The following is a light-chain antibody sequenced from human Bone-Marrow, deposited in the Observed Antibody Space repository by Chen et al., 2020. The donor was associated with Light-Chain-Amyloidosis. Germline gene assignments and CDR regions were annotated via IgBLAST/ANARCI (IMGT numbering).Light chain of an antibody. CDR3: QVWDRGSDRPV. Sequence: SYVLTQPSSVSVAPGTTATIACGGHNIGSTSVHWYQHTPGQAPLLVVYYDSDRPSGIPERLSGSNSGNTATLTISRVEAGDEADYYCQVWDRGSDRPVFGGGTKLTVL. V-gene: IGLV3-21*03. CDR2: YDS. J-gene: IGLJ3*02. CDR1: NIGSTS.